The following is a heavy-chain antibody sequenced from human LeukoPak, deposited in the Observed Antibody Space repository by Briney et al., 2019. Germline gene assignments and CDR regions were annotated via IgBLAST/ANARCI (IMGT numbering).Heavy chain of an antibody. J-gene: IGHJ6*02. Sequence: GGSLRLSCAASGFTFSSYGMHWVRQAPGKGLEWVAVIWYDGSNKYYADSVKGRFTISRDNSKNTLYLQMNSLRAEDTAVYYCARGALDYGDYDPPGYYYYGMDAWGQGTTVTVSS. D-gene: IGHD4-17*01. V-gene: IGHV3-33*01. CDR3: ARGALDYGDYDPPGYYYYGMDA. CDR2: IWYDGSNK. CDR1: GFTFSSYG.